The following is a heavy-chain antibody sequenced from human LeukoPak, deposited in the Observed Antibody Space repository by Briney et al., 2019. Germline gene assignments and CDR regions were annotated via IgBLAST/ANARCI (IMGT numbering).Heavy chain of an antibody. Sequence: SETLSLTCAVYGGSFSGYYWSWIRQPPGKGLEWIGEINHSGSTNYNPSLKSRVTISVDTSKNQFSLKLSSVTAADTAVYYCARLPNNYYDSSGFPRYYYMDVWGKGTTVTVSS. CDR3: ARLPNNYYDSSGFPRYYYMDV. CDR1: GGSFSGYY. CDR2: INHSGST. J-gene: IGHJ6*03. V-gene: IGHV4-34*01. D-gene: IGHD3-22*01.